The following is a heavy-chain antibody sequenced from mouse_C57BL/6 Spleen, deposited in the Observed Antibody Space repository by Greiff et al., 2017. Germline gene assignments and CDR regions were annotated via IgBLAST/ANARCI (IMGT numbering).Heavy chain of an antibody. J-gene: IGHJ4*01. CDR3: ARSPRQPGDALGY. CDR1: GYSFTSYY. D-gene: IGHD3-2*01. CDR2: IYPGSGNT. Sequence: QVQLQQSGPELVKPGASVKISCKASGYSFTSYYIHWVKQRPGQGLEWIGWIYPGSGNTKYNEKFKGKATLTADTSSSTGYMQLSSLTSEDSAVYYCARSPRQPGDALGYWGQGTSVTVSS. V-gene: IGHV1-66*01.